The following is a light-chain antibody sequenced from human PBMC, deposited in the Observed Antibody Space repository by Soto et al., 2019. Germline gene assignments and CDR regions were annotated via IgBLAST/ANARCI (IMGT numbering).Light chain of an antibody. CDR1: SSDVGSYNR. V-gene: IGLV2-18*02. Sequence: QSVLTQPPSVSGSPGQSVTISCSGTSSDVGSYNRVSWYQQAPGTAPKVMIYEVSNRPSGVPDRFSGSKSGNTASLTISGLQPEDEADNYCYSSTSSNTYVXGTGTKVTVL. CDR2: EVS. J-gene: IGLJ1*01. CDR3: YSSTSSNTYV.